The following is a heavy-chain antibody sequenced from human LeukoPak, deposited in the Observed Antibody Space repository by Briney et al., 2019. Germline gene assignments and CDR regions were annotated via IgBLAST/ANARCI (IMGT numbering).Heavy chain of an antibody. Sequence: ASVKVSCKASGYTFTSYYMHWVRQAPGQGLEWLGIINPSGGSTSYAQKLQGRVTMTRDTSTSTVYMELSSLRSEDTAVYYCARESDSGSSNNWFDPWGQGTLVTVSS. CDR1: GYTFTSYY. CDR3: ARESDSGSSNNWFDP. D-gene: IGHD1-26*01. V-gene: IGHV1-46*01. CDR2: INPSGGST. J-gene: IGHJ5*02.